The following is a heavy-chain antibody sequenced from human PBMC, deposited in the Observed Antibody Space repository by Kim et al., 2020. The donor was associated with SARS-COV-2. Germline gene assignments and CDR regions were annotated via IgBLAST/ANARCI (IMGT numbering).Heavy chain of an antibody. Sequence: PHLKSRVPISVDTSKNQFSQRLSSVTAADTAVYYCARVVAAAADHYCDYWGQGTLVTVSS. V-gene: IGHV4-59*01. D-gene: IGHD6-13*01. CDR3: ARVVAAAADHYCDY. J-gene: IGHJ4*02.